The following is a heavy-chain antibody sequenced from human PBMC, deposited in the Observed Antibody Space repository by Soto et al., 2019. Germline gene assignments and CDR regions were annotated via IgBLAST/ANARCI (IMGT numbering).Heavy chain of an antibody. CDR1: GFTFSSYA. V-gene: IGHV3-23*01. D-gene: IGHD3-10*01. CDR2: ISGSGGRT. J-gene: IGHJ6*02. CDR3: AKDSTMVRGVIFGYYYGMDV. Sequence: GGSLRLSCAASGFTFSSYAMSWVRQAPGKGLEWVSAISGSGGRTYYADSVKGRFTISRDNSKNTLYLQMNSLRAEDTAVYYCAKDSTMVRGVIFGYYYGMDVWGQGTLVTVSS.